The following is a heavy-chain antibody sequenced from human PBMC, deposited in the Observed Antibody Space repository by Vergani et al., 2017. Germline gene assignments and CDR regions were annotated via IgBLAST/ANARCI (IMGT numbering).Heavy chain of an antibody. J-gene: IGHJ2*01. CDR3: AKDLYCSSTSCYSGWYFDL. D-gene: IGHD2-2*01. V-gene: IGHV3-23*01. CDR2: ISGIGGST. Sequence: EVQLLESGGGLVQPGGSLRLSCAASGFTFSSYAMSWVRQAPGKGLEWVSVISGIGGSTYYADSVKGRFTISRDNSKNTLYLQMNSLRAEDTAVYYCAKDLYCSSTSCYSGWYFDLWGRGTLVTVSS. CDR1: GFTFSSYA.